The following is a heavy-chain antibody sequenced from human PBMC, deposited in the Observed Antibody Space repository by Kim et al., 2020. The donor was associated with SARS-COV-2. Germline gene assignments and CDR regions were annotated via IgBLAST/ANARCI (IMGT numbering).Heavy chain of an antibody. CDR1: GGSFSGYY. J-gene: IGHJ6*03. CDR3: ASVPSIAARPRSRMDV. V-gene: IGHV4-34*01. Sequence: SETLSLTCAVYGGSFSGYYWSWIRQPPGKGLEWIGEINHSGSTNYNPSLRSRVTISVDTSKNQFSLKLSSVTAADTAVYYCASVPSIAARPRSRMDVWGKGTTVTVSS. D-gene: IGHD6-6*01. CDR2: INHSGST.